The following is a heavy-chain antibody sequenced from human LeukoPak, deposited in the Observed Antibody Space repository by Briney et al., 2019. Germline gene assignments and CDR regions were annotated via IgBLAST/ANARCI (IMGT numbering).Heavy chain of an antibody. CDR3: ARDYSSSWYREGYHGMDV. V-gene: IGHV4-59*12. CDR2: IYYSGST. J-gene: IGHJ6*02. CDR1: GGSISSYY. Sequence: SETLSLTCTVSGGSISSYYWSWIRQPPGKGLEWIGYIYYSGSTNYNPSLKSRVTISVDTSKNQFSLKLSSVTAADTAVYYCARDYSSSWYREGYHGMDVWGQGTTVTVSS. D-gene: IGHD6-13*01.